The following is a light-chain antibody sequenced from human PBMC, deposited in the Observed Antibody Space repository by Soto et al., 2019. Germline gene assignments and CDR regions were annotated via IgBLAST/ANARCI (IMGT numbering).Light chain of an antibody. CDR2: DVS. Sequence: QSALTQPASVSGSPGQSITISCTGTSSDAGGYNYVSWYQQHPGKAPKLMIYDVSNRPSGVSNRFSVSKSGNTASLTISGLQAEDGADYYCSSYTSSSTVVFGGGTKVTVL. CDR3: SSYTSSSTVV. J-gene: IGLJ2*01. CDR1: SSDAGGYNY. V-gene: IGLV2-14*01.